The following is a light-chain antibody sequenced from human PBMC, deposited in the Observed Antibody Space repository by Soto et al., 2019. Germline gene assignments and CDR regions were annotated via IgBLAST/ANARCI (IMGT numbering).Light chain of an antibody. CDR3: ASWDSSRTARV. J-gene: IGLJ3*02. V-gene: IGLV1-47*01. Sequence: QSVLTQPPSASGTPGQRVSISCSGSSSNIGSYSVYWYQQLPGSAPRLLMYGENQRPSGVPDRFSGSRSGTSASLAISGLRSEDEANYYCASWDSSRTARVFGGGTKLTVL. CDR2: GEN. CDR1: SSNIGSYS.